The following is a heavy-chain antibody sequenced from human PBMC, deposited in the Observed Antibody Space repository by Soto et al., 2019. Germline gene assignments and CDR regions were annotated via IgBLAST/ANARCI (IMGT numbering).Heavy chain of an antibody. J-gene: IGHJ5*02. Sequence: QMQLQESGPGLVKPSQTRSLTCTFSGGSISSDGYYWSWIRQHPGKGLAWIGYIYSRGSTYYNPSLKSRVNISRDTSKIQFSLKLSSVTAADTAVYYCEGREGSSDNWFDPWGQGTLVTVSS. CDR2: IYSRGST. CDR1: GGSISSDGYY. V-gene: IGHV4-31*03. D-gene: IGHD6-6*01. CDR3: EGREGSSDNWFDP.